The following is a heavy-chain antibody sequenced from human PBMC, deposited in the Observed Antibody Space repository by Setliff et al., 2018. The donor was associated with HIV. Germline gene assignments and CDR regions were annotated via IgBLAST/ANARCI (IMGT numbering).Heavy chain of an antibody. D-gene: IGHD7-27*01. CDR2: IYYSGNT. CDR3: ARQGRPGDFDS. CDR1: GGSLGSSNYY. J-gene: IGHJ4*02. Sequence: SETLSLTCTVSGGSLGSSNYYCGWIRQPPGKGLEWIGSIYYSGNTYYNPSLKSRVTISGDTSKKQFSLKLRAVTAADSAVYYCARQGRPGDFDSWGQGTLVTVSS. V-gene: IGHV4-39*01.